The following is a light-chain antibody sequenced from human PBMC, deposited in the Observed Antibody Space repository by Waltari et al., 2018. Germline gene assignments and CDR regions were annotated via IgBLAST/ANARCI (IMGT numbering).Light chain of an antibody. CDR1: QTILYNSNNKIY. CDR2: WAS. J-gene: IGKJ4*01. Sequence: DIVMTQSPDSLAVSLGERASINCPSSQTILYNSNNKIYLAWYQQKPGQPPKLLIYWASTRQSGVPDRFSGSGSGTDFTLTISSLQAGDVAVYYCQQYFTTLTFGGGTKVEIK. V-gene: IGKV4-1*01. CDR3: QQYFTTLT.